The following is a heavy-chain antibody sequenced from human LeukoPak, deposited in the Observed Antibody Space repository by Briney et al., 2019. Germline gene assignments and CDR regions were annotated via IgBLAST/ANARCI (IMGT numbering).Heavy chain of an antibody. Sequence: ASVKVSCKASGYTFTGYYMHWVRQAPGQGLEWMGWINPNSGGTNYAQKFQGRVTMTRDTSISTAYMELSRLRSDDTAVYYCARGIAVAGDLIDYWVQGTLVTVSS. V-gene: IGHV1-2*02. CDR1: GYTFTGYY. CDR3: ARGIAVAGDLIDY. D-gene: IGHD6-19*01. CDR2: INPNSGGT. J-gene: IGHJ4*02.